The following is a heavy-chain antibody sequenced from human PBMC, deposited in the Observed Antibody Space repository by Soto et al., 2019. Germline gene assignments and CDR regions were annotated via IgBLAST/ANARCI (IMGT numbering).Heavy chain of an antibody. Sequence: ASVKVSCKASGYTFTSYGISWVRQAPGQGLEWMGWISAYNGNTNYARKLQGRVTMTTDTSTSTAYMELRSLRSDDTAVYYCARGRYCSGGSCSSYGMDVWGQGTTVTVSS. CDR1: GYTFTSYG. CDR3: ARGRYCSGGSCSSYGMDV. V-gene: IGHV1-18*01. D-gene: IGHD2-15*01. CDR2: ISAYNGNT. J-gene: IGHJ6*02.